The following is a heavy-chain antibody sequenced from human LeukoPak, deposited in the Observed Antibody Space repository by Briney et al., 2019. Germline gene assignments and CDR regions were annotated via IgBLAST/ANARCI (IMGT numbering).Heavy chain of an antibody. CDR2: ISTYNGDT. CDR1: GYTFTSFG. J-gene: IGHJ5*02. Sequence: ASVKVSCKASGYTFTSFGISWVRQAPGQGLEWMGWISTYNGDTNSAQKFQGRVTMSTDTSTSTAYMELRSLRSDDMAVYYCARDRAIIVGATSWFDPWGQGTLVTVSS. CDR3: ARDRAIIVGATSWFDP. V-gene: IGHV1-18*03. D-gene: IGHD1-26*01.